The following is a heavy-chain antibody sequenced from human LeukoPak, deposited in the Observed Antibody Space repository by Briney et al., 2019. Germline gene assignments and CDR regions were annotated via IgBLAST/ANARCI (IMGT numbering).Heavy chain of an antibody. CDR3: AKDPYYDSSGYSDY. CDR2: ISGSAGST. V-gene: IGHV3-23*01. D-gene: IGHD3-22*01. J-gene: IGHJ4*02. CDR1: GFTFSSYA. Sequence: GGSLRLSCAASGFTFSSYAMSWVRQAPGKGLEWVSAISGSAGSTYYAESVKGRSTISRDNSKNTLYLQMNSLRAEDTAVCYCAKDPYYDSSGYSDYWGQGTLVTVSS.